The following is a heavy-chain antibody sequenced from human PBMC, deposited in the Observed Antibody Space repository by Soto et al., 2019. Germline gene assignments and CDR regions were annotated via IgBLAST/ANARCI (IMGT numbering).Heavy chain of an antibody. CDR1: GFTFRSSP. CDR2: INGGDDSE. CDR3: ARGRLISLYYFDY. D-gene: IGHD2-15*01. Sequence: PGGSLRLSCAVSGFTFRSSPMSWVRRAPGKGLEWVSGINGGDDSEHYVDSVRGRFTIIRDNSKNLLLLQMNSLRVEDTAVYYCARGRLISLYYFDYWGQGTLVTVSS. J-gene: IGHJ4*02. V-gene: IGHV3-23*01.